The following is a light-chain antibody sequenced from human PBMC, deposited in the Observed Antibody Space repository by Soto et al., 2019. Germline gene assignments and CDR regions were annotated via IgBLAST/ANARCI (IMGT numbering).Light chain of an antibody. J-gene: IGKJ4*01. V-gene: IGKV3-11*01. CDR2: DAS. Sequence: EIVMTQSPATLSLSPGERATLSCRASQSVSSYLAWYQQKPGQAPCLLIYDASNRATGISARFSGSGSGTDFTSTSRRLEPEDYAMYYCQQRRHSELTPSRGTTEAIK. CDR3: QQRRHSELT. CDR1: QSVSSY.